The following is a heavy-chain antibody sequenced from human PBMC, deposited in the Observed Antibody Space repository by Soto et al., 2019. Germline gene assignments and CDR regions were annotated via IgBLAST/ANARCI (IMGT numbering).Heavy chain of an antibody. CDR2: ISAYNGNT. CDR1: GYTFTSYG. Sequence: QVQLVQSGAEVKKPGASVKVSCMASGYTFTSYGISWVRQAPGQGLEWMGWISAYNGNTNYAQKLQGRVTMTTDTSTSTAYMELRSLKSDDTAVYYCASYHLNSYYYGMDVWGQGTTVTVSS. CDR3: ASYHLNSYYYGMDV. J-gene: IGHJ6*02. V-gene: IGHV1-18*01.